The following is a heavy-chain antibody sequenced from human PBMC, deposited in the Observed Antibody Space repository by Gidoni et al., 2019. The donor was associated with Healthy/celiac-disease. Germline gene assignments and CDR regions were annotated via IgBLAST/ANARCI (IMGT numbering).Heavy chain of an antibody. D-gene: IGHD2-21*01. J-gene: IGHJ2*01. V-gene: IGHV4-4*07. CDR3: ALIRMIGENWYFDL. CDR1: GGSISSYY. Sequence: QVQLQESGPGLVKPSETLSLTCTVSGGSISSYYWSWIRQPAGKGLEWIGRIYTSGSTNYNPSLKSRVTMSVDTSKNHFSLKLSSVTAADTAVYYCALIRMIGENWYFDLWGRGTLVTVSS. CDR2: IYTSGST.